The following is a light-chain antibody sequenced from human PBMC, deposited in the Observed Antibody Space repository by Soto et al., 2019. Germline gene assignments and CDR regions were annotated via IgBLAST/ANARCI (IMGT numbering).Light chain of an antibody. V-gene: IGLV1-44*01. CDR3: AAWDDSLNGYV. J-gene: IGLJ1*01. CDR1: SSNIESNT. CDR2: GNN. Sequence: QSVLTQSPSPSGTPGQRVTISCSGSSSNIESNTVNWYQQLPGTAPKLLIYGNNQRPSGVPDRFSGFKSGTSASLAISGLQSEDEADYYCAAWDDSLNGYVFGTGTKLTVL.